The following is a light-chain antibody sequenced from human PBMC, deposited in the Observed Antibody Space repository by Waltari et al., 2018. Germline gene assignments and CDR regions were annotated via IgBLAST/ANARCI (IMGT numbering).Light chain of an antibody. CDR1: SSDVDGYDY. CDR2: DVS. J-gene: IGLJ1*01. V-gene: IGLV2-14*03. Sequence: QSALTQPASVSGSPGQSITTSCTGTSSDVDGYDYVSWYQQHPGKAPKLILYDVSNRPLEVSHRFSGSKSGNTASLTISGLQADDEAEYYCGSYTSSTTLAFGTGTKVTVL. CDR3: GSYTSSTTLA.